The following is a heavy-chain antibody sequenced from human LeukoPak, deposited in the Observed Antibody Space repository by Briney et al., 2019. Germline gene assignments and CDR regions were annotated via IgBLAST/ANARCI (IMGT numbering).Heavy chain of an antibody. CDR3: AREYWYRFDP. D-gene: IGHD2-8*02. CDR2: INQDETEA. Sequence: GRSLRLSCAASGFTSSAYWMTWVRQAPGKGLQWVANINQDETEAYYADSVKGRFSITRDNARNSVNLQMNSLRVEDTGVYYCAREYWYRFDPWGQGTLVTVSS. V-gene: IGHV3-7*01. J-gene: IGHJ5*02. CDR1: GFTSSAYW.